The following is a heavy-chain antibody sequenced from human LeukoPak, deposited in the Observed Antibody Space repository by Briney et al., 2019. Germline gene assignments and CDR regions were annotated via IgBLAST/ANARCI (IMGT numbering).Heavy chain of an antibody. Sequence: SETLSLTCTVSGGSISSYYWSWIRQSAGKGLEWIGRIYTSGSTNYNPSLKSRVTMSVDTSKNQFSLKLSSVTAADTAVYYCARLSLGYCSSTSCSQPLYYYYYMDVWGKGTTVTVSS. CDR1: GGSISSYY. CDR2: IYTSGST. V-gene: IGHV4-4*07. J-gene: IGHJ6*03. D-gene: IGHD2-2*01. CDR3: ARLSLGYCSSTSCSQPLYYYYYMDV.